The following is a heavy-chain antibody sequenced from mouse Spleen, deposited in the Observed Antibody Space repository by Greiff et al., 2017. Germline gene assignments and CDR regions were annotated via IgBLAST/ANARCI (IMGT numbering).Heavy chain of an antibody. Sequence: VKLMESGAELVRPGTSVKVSCKASGYAFTNYLIEWVKQRPGQGLEWIGVINPGSGGTNYNEKFKGKATLTADKSSSTAYMQLSSLTSDDSAVYFCARNWDGYFDYWGQGTTLTVSS. CDR1: GYAFTNYL. J-gene: IGHJ2*01. CDR2: INPGSGGT. D-gene: IGHD4-1*01. V-gene: IGHV1-54*03. CDR3: ARNWDGYFDY.